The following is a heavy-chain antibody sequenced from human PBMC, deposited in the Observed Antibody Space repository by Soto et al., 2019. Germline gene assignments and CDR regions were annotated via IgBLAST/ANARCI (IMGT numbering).Heavy chain of an antibody. V-gene: IGHV4-30-4*01. CDR3: ATESGSTYGYFDH. CDR2: ISNSGST. D-gene: IGHD5-18*01. J-gene: IGHJ4*02. CDR1: GGSVTSDEDY. Sequence: SETLSLTCTVSGGSVTSDEDYWTCTRQSPGKGLEWIGYISNSGSTGYNPSLKTRLSMSVDRSKNQFTLRLTSVTAADTAVYFCATESGSTYGYFDHWGQGTQVTVSS.